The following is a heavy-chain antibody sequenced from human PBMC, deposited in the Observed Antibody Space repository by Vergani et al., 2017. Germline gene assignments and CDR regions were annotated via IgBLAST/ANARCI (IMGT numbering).Heavy chain of an antibody. CDR1: GFTFGDYA. CDR2: IKSKAYGGTQ. V-gene: IGHV3-49*04. CDR3: TRDGSMATITRFDY. Sequence: EVQLVESGGGLVQPGRSLRLSCTASGFTFGDYAMSWVRQAPGKGLEWVGFIKSKAYGGTQEYAASVKGRFTISRDDSKSIAYLQMNSLKTEDTAVYYCTRDGSMATITRFDYWGQGTLVTVSS. D-gene: IGHD5-24*01. J-gene: IGHJ4*02.